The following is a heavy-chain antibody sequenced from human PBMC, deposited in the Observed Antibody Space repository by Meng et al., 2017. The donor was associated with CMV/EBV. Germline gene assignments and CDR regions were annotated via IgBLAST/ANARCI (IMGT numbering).Heavy chain of an antibody. CDR1: GYTFTSYG. CDR2: ISAYNGNT. V-gene: IGHV1-18*01. D-gene: IGHD1-26*01. Sequence: ASVKVSCKASGYTFTSYGISWVRQAPGQGLEWMGWISAYNGNTNYAQKLQGRVTMTTDTSTSTAYMELSSLRSEDTAVYYCASRKWELLRGVAFDIWGQGTMVTVSS. CDR3: ASRKWELLRGVAFDI. J-gene: IGHJ3*02.